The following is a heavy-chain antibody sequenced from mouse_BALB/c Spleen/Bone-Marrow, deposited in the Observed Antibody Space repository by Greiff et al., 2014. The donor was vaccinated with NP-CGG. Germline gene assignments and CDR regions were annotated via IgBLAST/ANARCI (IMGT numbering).Heavy chain of an antibody. V-gene: IGHV1-69*02. CDR3: TREGYYSSSYVDY. D-gene: IGHD1-1*01. Sequence: QVQLQQPGAELVRPGASVKLSCKASGYTFTSYWINWVKQRPGQGLEWIGNIYPSDSYTNYNQKFKDKATLTVDKSSSTAYMQLSSPTPEDSAVYYCTREGYYSSSYVDYWGQGTTLTVSS. J-gene: IGHJ2*01. CDR2: IYPSDSYT. CDR1: GYTFTSYW.